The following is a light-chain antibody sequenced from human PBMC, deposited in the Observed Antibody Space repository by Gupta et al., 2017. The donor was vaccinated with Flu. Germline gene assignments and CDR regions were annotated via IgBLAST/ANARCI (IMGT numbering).Light chain of an antibody. CDR3: RQSDSAPRT. V-gene: IGKV1-39*01. CDR2: AAS. CDR1: QSINTY. Sequence: DIQMTQSPSSLSASVGDRVTITCRASQSINTYLNWYQQKPGKAPNLLIYAASTLQGGVPSRFSGSGSGTDFILTISSLQPGDFGIYYCRQSDSAPRTFGQGTKVEI. J-gene: IGKJ1*01.